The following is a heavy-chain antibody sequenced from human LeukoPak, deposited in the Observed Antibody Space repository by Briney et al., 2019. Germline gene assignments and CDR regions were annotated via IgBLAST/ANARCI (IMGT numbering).Heavy chain of an antibody. V-gene: IGHV4-4*02. J-gene: IGHJ5*02. CDR1: GDSISSNNW. CDR2: ISHAGST. Sequence: SETLSLTCTVSGDSISSNNWWNWVRQPPGKGLDWIGEISHAGSTKYSPSLKNRVTISKDDSKNQFSLKLSSVTATDTAVYYCARRRAGRDWFDPWGQGTLVTVSS. D-gene: IGHD6-19*01. CDR3: ARRRAGRDWFDP.